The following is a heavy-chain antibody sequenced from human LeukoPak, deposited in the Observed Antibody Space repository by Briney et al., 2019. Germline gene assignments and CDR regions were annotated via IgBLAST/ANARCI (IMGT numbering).Heavy chain of an antibody. CDR1: GFTFSNYA. D-gene: IGHD5-12*01. Sequence: GGSLRLSCAASGFTFSNYAMNWIRQAPGKGLERVSHITGSGDNSYYTDSVKGRFTFSRANSKNTLYLQMNSLRVEDTAVYYCAREGRVSGYDFDCWGQGTLVTVSS. V-gene: IGHV3-23*01. CDR2: ITGSGDNS. CDR3: AREGRVSGYDFDC. J-gene: IGHJ4*02.